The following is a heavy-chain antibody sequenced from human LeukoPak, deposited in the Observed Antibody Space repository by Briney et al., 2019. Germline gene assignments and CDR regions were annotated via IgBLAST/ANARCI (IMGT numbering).Heavy chain of an antibody. CDR2: INSDGSST. Sequence: PGGSLRLSCAASGFTFSTYWMDWVRQAPGKGLVWVSRINSDGSSTSYADSVKGRFTISRDNAKNTLYLQMNSLRAEDTAVYYCARAEWELRGWFDPWGQGTLVTVSS. J-gene: IGHJ5*02. D-gene: IGHD1-26*01. CDR1: GFTFSTYW. V-gene: IGHV3-74*01. CDR3: ARAEWELRGWFDP.